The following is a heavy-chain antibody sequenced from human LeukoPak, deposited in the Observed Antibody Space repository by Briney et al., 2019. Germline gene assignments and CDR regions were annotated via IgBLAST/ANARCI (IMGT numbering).Heavy chain of an antibody. V-gene: IGHV1-8*01. Sequence: ASVKVSCKASGYTFTSYDINWVRQATGQGLEWMGWMNPNSGNTGYAQKFQGRVTITADKSTSTAYMELSGLRSEDTAVYYCARHAPVWGSYRLGPDFDYWGQGTLVTVSS. CDR1: GYTFTSYD. J-gene: IGHJ4*02. CDR3: ARHAPVWGSYRLGPDFDY. D-gene: IGHD3-16*02. CDR2: MNPNSGNT.